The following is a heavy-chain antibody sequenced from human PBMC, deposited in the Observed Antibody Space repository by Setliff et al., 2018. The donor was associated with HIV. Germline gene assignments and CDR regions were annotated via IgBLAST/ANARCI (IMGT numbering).Heavy chain of an antibody. CDR2: INPSGGST. CDR1: GYTFIDYY. J-gene: IGHJ5*02. CDR3: AKDDRYYYDTSGSPSNWFDP. D-gene: IGHD3-22*01. V-gene: IGHV1-46*01. Sequence: ASVKVSCKASGYTFIDYYMHWVRQAPGQGLEWMGMINPSGGSTSYAQNFQGRVTMTRDTSTHTVYMELTSLRSDDTAVYYCAKDDRYYYDTSGSPSNWFDPWGQGTLVT.